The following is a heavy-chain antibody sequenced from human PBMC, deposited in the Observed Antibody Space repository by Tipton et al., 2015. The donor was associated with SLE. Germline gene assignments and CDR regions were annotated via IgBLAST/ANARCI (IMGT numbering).Heavy chain of an antibody. Sequence: TLSLTCSVSGDSISSGAYYWGWIRQPPGKGLEWIGYIYNLGNTYYNPSLKSRVTISVDTSKNHLSLRLSFVTAADTAVYYCARQFGVVITEPVFDFWGQGTLVTVSS. D-gene: IGHD3-3*01. V-gene: IGHV4-39*01. CDR2: IYNLGNT. J-gene: IGHJ4*02. CDR3: ARQFGVVITEPVFDF. CDR1: GDSISSGAYY.